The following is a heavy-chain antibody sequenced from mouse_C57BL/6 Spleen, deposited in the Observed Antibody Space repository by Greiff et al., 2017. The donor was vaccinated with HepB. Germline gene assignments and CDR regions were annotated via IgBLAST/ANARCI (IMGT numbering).Heavy chain of an antibody. CDR2: IHPNSGST. CDR3: ARWLLYYAMDY. Sequence: QVQLQQPGAELVKPGASVKLSCKASGYTFTSYWMHWVKQRPGQGLEWIGMIHPNSGSTNYNEKFKRKATLTVDKASSTAYMQLSSLTSEDSAVYYCARWLLYYAMDYWGQGTSVTVSS. D-gene: IGHD2-3*01. J-gene: IGHJ4*01. CDR1: GYTFTSYW. V-gene: IGHV1-64*01.